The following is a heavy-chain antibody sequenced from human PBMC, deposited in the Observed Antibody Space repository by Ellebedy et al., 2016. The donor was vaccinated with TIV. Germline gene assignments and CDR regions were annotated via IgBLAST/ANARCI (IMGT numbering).Heavy chain of an antibody. J-gene: IGHJ5*02. Sequence: GGSLRLSXAASGFTFDDYAMHWVRQAPGKGLEWVSGISWNSDSIGYADSVKGRFTISRDNAKNSLYLQMNSLRAEDTALYYCAKDILADSGYSGYDLVSSVVHWGQGTLVTVSS. CDR1: GFTFDDYA. CDR2: ISWNSDSI. V-gene: IGHV3-9*01. D-gene: IGHD5-12*01. CDR3: AKDILADSGYSGYDLVSSVVH.